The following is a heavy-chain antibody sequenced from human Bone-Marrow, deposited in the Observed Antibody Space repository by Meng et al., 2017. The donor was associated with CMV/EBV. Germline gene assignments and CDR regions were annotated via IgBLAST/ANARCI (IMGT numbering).Heavy chain of an antibody. Sequence: GESLKISCAASGFTFSSYWMSWVRQAPGKGLEWVANIKQDGSEKYYVDSVKGRFTISRDNAKNSLYLQMNSLRAEDTAVYYCARDYARGSFGYCSSTSCNYYYYGMDVWGQGTTVTVSS. J-gene: IGHJ6*02. CDR1: GFTFSSYW. CDR3: ARDYARGSFGYCSSTSCNYYYYGMDV. V-gene: IGHV3-7*01. CDR2: IKQDGSEK. D-gene: IGHD2-2*03.